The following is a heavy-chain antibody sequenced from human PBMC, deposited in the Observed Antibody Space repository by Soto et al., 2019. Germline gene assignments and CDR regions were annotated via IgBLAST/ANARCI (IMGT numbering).Heavy chain of an antibody. CDR1: GFTFSSYA. V-gene: IGHV3-30-3*01. CDR3: ARVTSSGYLPRPRGYFDY. Sequence: GGSLRLSCAASGFTFSSYAMHWVRQAPGKGLEWVAVISYDGSNKYYADSVKGRFTISRDNSKNTLYLQMNSLRAEDTAVHYCARVTSSGYLPRPRGYFDYWGQGTLVTVSS. D-gene: IGHD3-22*01. CDR2: ISYDGSNK. J-gene: IGHJ4*02.